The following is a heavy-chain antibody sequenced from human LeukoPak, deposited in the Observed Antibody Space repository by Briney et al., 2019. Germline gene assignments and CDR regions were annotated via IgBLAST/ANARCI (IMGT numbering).Heavy chain of an antibody. Sequence: QPGGSLRLSCEASGFTFSTYSMNWVRQAPGKGLEWVSYISGSSSAIYYADSVKSRFTISRDNAKNSLYLQMNSLRAEDTAVYYCTRDSAATAILAFNWFDAWGQGTLVTVSS. CDR2: ISGSSSAI. V-gene: IGHV3-48*01. CDR1: GFTFSTYS. J-gene: IGHJ5*02. D-gene: IGHD5-18*01. CDR3: TRDSAATAILAFNWFDA.